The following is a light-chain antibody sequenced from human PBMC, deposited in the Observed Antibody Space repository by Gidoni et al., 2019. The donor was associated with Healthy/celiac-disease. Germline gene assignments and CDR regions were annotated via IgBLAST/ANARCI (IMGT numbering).Light chain of an antibody. CDR3: QQYNNWPQA. Sequence: EIVVTQAPATLSVSPGERAPLSCRASQSVSSNFAWYQQKPGQAPRLLIYGASTRATGIPARFSGSGFGTEFTLTISSLQSEYFAVYYCQQYNNWPQAFGQGTKLEIK. J-gene: IGKJ2*01. CDR2: GAS. V-gene: IGKV3-15*01. CDR1: QSVSSN.